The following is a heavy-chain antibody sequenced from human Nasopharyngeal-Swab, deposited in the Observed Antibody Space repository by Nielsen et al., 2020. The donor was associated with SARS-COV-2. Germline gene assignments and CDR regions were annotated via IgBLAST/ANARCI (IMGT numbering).Heavy chain of an antibody. J-gene: IGHJ6*03. CDR1: GLTFSSYG. CDR3: ATGGDFLATVGDYYYYYMDV. D-gene: IGHD6-13*01. CDR2: ISYDGNDK. V-gene: IGHV3-30*03. Sequence: LSLTCAASGLTFSSYGMHWVRQAPGKGLEWVAVISYDGNDKYSADSVKGRFTISRDNSKNTLYLQMNSLRTEDTAVYFCATGGDFLATVGDYYYYYMDVWGKGTTVTVSS.